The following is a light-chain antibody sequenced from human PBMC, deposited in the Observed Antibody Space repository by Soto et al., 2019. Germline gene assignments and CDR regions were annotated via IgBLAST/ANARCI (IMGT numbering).Light chain of an antibody. J-gene: IGLJ3*02. V-gene: IGLV2-14*01. CDR1: SSNVGHYHS. CDR3: SSYTSSSTLWV. Sequence: QSVLTQPASLSGSPGQSITISCTGTSSNVGHYHSVSWYQQHPGKAPKLMIYDVSNRPSGVSNRFSGSKSGNTASLIISGLQAEDEADYYCSSYTSSSTLWVFGGGTQLTVL. CDR2: DVS.